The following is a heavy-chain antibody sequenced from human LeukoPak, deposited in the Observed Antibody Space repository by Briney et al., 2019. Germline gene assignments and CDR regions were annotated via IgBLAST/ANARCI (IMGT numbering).Heavy chain of an antibody. J-gene: IGHJ4*02. V-gene: IGHV4-30-2*01. CDR2: IYHSGST. Sequence: SETLSLTCTVSGGSISSGGYHWSWIRQPPGKGLEWIGYIYHSGSTYYNPSLKSRVTISVDRSKNQFSLKLSSVTAADTAVYYCARGVYCSSTSCYNSPYFDYWGQGTLVTVSS. CDR3: ARGVYCSSTSCYNSPYFDY. D-gene: IGHD2-2*02. CDR1: GGSISSGGYH.